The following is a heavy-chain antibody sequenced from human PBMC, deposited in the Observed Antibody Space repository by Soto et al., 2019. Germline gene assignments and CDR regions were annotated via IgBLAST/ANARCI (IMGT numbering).Heavy chain of an antibody. Sequence: PGGSLGLSGAASRCTLNMYAMSWFRQGPGKGLGGVSAVSVSGSYVYYAEPVKGGVTFSRDNAKNSPYLKMRSPRAEDTAVYYRTRDPGGGRPGFDYRGPGPQVTVSS. D-gene: IGHD2-15*01. CDR2: VSVSGSYV. J-gene: IGHJ4*02. CDR1: RCTLNMYA. V-gene: IGHV3-21*01. CDR3: TRDPGGGRPGFDY.